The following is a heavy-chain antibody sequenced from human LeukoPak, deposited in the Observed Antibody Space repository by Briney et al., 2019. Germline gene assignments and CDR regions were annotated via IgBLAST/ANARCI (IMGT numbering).Heavy chain of an antibody. V-gene: IGHV4-4*07. CDR1: GGSISSYY. CDR2: IYTSGST. CDR3: ASSYSGSSYTHFDY. D-gene: IGHD1-26*01. Sequence: PSETLSLTCTVSGGSISSYYWSWIRQPAGKGLEWIGRIYTSGSTNYNPSLKSRVTMSVDTSKNQFSLKLSSMTAADTAVYYCASSYSGSSYTHFDYWGQGTLVTVSS. J-gene: IGHJ4*02.